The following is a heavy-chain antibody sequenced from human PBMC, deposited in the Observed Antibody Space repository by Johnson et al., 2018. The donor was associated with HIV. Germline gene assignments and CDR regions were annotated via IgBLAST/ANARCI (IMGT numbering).Heavy chain of an antibody. CDR1: GFTFSSYD. CDR2: ISYDGSNK. V-gene: IGHV3-30*18. J-gene: IGHJ3*02. Sequence: QVQLVESGGGVVQPGRSLRLSCAASGFTFSSYDMHWVRQAPGKGLEWVAVISYDGSNKYYADSVKGRFTISRDNSKNTLYLQMNSLRAEDTAVYYCAKDRRDGYNYGGGAFDIWGQGTMVTVSS. D-gene: IGHD5-24*01. CDR3: AKDRRDGYNYGGGAFDI.